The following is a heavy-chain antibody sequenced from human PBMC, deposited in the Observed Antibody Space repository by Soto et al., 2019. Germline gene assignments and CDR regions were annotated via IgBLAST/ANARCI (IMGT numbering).Heavy chain of an antibody. D-gene: IGHD4-4*01. CDR1: GFTFSSYA. V-gene: IGHV3-30-3*01. CDR2: ISYDGSNK. Sequence: GGSLRLSCAASGFTFSSYAMHWVRQAPGKGLEWVAVISYDGSNKYYADSVKGRFTISRDNSKNTLYLQMNSLRAEDTAVYYCARTTAYWGQGTLVTVSS. CDR3: ARTTAY. J-gene: IGHJ4*02.